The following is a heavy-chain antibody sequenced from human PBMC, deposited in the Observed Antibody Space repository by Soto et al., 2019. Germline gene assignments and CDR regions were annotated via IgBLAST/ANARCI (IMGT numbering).Heavy chain of an antibody. J-gene: IGHJ6*02. D-gene: IGHD3-22*01. V-gene: IGHV1-58*02. CDR2: IVVGSGNT. CDR1: GGTFSSYA. Sequence: SVKVSCKSSGGTFSSYAISWVRQARGQRLEWIGWIVVGSGNTNYAQKFQERVTITRDMSTSTAYMELSSLRSEDTAVYYCAAPRINSSGYSYYYYYGMDVWGQGTTVTGSS. CDR3: AAPRINSSGYSYYYYYGMDV.